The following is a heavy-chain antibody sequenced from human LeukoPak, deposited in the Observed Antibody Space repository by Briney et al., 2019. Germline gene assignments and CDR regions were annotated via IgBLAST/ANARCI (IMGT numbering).Heavy chain of an antibody. V-gene: IGHV3-48*03. CDR1: GFSFRSHG. J-gene: IGHJ6*04. D-gene: IGHD3-10*02. CDR2: ISSSGSTI. CDR3: AELGITMIGGV. Sequence: GGTLRLSCAASGFSFRSHGMNWVRQAPGKGLEWVSYISSSGSTIYYADSVKGRFTISRDNAKNSLYLQMNSLRAEDTAVYYCAELGITMIGGVWGKGTTVTISS.